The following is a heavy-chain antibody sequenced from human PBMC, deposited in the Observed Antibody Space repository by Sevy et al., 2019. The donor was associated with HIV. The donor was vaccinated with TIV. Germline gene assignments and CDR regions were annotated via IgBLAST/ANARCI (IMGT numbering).Heavy chain of an antibody. Sequence: ASVKVSCKGSGYTFIDYYIHWVRQAPGQALEWMGRINPNSGATNYAQKFQDRVTMTRDTSISTSYMELRRLRSDDTAVYYCAREDYYDASGGWVDPWGQGTLVTVSS. D-gene: IGHD3-22*01. CDR2: INPNSGAT. J-gene: IGHJ5*02. CDR3: AREDYYDASGGWVDP. V-gene: IGHV1-2*06. CDR1: GYTFIDYY.